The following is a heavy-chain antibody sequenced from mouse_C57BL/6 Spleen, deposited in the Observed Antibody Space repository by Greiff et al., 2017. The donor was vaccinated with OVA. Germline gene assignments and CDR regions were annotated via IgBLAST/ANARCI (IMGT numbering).Heavy chain of an antibody. CDR2: INPYNGDT. D-gene: IGHD1-1*01. CDR1: GYSFTGYF. J-gene: IGHJ1*03. Sequence: VQLKESGPELVKPGDSVKISCKASGYSFTGYFMNWVMQSHGKSLEWIGRINPYNGDTFYNQKFKGKATLTVDKSSSTAHMELRSLTSEDSAVYYCAREDYGSWYFDVWGTGTTVTVSS. V-gene: IGHV1-20*01. CDR3: AREDYGSWYFDV.